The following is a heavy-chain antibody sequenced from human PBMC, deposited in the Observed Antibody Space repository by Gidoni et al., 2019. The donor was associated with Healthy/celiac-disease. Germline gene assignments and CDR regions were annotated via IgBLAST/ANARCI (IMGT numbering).Heavy chain of an antibody. CDR2: INHSGST. Sequence: QVQLQQWGAGLLKPSETLSLTCAVYGGSFSGYYWSWIRQPPGKGLEWIGEINHSGSTNYNPSLKSRVTISVDTSKNQFSLKLSSVTAADTAVYYCARGPGWNYVKWGQGTLVTVSS. J-gene: IGHJ4*02. V-gene: IGHV4-34*01. CDR1: GGSFSGYY. CDR3: ARGPGWNYVK. D-gene: IGHD1-7*01.